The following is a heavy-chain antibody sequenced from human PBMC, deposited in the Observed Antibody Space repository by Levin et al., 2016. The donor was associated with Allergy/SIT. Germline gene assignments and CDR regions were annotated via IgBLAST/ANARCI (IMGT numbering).Heavy chain of an antibody. CDR1: GGTFSSYA. D-gene: IGHD2-15*01. CDR3: ARGPYCSGGSCWKYTQIDY. V-gene: IGHV1-69*04. J-gene: IGHJ4*02. CDR2: IIPILGIA. Sequence: SVKVSCKASGGTFSSYAISWVRQAPGQGLEWMGRIIPILGIANYAQKFQGRVTITADKSTSTAYMELSSLRSEDTAVYYCARGPYCSGGSCWKYTQIDYWGQGTLVTVSS.